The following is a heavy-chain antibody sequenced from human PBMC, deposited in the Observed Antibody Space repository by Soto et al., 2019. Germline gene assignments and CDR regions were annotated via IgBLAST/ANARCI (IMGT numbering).Heavy chain of an antibody. J-gene: IGHJ5*01. CDR3: AKRRTKGGAPFDS. Sequence: PGESLKISCRGFGDTFTTLWIAWVREMPGKGLEWIGTIFPGDSNTRYNPSFEGQVAISVDKSVGTAYLQWGNLKASDTAMYYCAKRRTKGGAPFDSWGQGTLVTVSS. D-gene: IGHD1-26*01. CDR2: IFPGDSNT. CDR1: GDTFTTLW. V-gene: IGHV5-51*01.